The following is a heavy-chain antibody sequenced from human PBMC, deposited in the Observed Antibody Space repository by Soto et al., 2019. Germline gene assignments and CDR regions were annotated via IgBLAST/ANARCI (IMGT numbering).Heavy chain of an antibody. D-gene: IGHD3-3*01. CDR3: ARGREIFGAVTPFEY. CDR1: GAPFSGYY. Sequence: SETLSLTCAVYGAPFSGYYWTWIRQPPGKGLEWIGEINHTGSTKYNPSLKSRVTISLDTSKNQFSLSLRSATAADTAVYYCARGREIFGAVTPFEYWGQGTQVTVSS. CDR2: INHTGST. J-gene: IGHJ4*02. V-gene: IGHV4-34*01.